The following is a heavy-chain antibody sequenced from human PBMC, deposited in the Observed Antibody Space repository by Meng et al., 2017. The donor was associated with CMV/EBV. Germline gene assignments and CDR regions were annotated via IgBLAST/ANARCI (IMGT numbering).Heavy chain of an antibody. Sequence: GGSLRLSCAASGFTFSSYEMNWVRQAPGKGLEWVSYISSSGSTIYYADSVKGRFTISRDNAKNTLYLQMNSLRAEDTAVYYCAKTGTGSIAADAFDIWGQGTMVTVSS. CDR3: AKTGTGSIAADAFDI. CDR1: GFTFSSYE. CDR2: ISSSGSTI. D-gene: IGHD6-25*01. V-gene: IGHV3-48*03. J-gene: IGHJ3*02.